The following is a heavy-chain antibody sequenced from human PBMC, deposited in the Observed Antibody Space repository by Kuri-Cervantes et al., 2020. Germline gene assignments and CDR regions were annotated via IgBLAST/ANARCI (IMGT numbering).Heavy chain of an antibody. CDR1: GGSISSSSYY. J-gene: IGHJ4*02. CDR3: ASGFEKTRVFPVY. CDR2: IYYSGST. D-gene: IGHD2-2*03. V-gene: IGHV4-39*07. Sequence: SETLSLTCTVSGGSISSSSYYWGWIRQPPGKGLEWIGSIYYSGSTYYNPSLKSRVTISVDTSKNQFSLKLSSVTAADTAVYYCASGFEKTRVFPVYWGQGTLVTVSS.